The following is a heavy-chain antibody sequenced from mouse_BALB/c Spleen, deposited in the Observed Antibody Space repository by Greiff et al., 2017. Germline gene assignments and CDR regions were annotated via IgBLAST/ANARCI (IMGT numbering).Heavy chain of an antibody. Sequence: EVKVEESGGGLVQPKGSLKLSCAASGFTFNTYAMHWVCQAPGKGLEWVARIRSKSNNYATYYADSVKDRFTISRDDSQSMLYLQMNNLKTEDTAMYYCVREGEYGNYVYAMDYWGQGTSVTVSS. V-gene: IGHV10-3*03. CDR2: IRSKSNNYAT. J-gene: IGHJ4*01. D-gene: IGHD2-10*02. CDR1: GFTFNTYA. CDR3: VREGEYGNYVYAMDY.